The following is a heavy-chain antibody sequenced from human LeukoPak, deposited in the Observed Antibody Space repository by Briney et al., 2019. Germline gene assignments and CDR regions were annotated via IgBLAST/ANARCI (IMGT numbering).Heavy chain of an antibody. Sequence: ASVKVSCKGSGGTFISYGISWVGQARGQGVEWMGRIIPIVGITNYAQKFQGRVTITADNSTRTAYMELSSLTSEDTAVYYCARGLHFTMVRGGTTNYYYGMDAWGQGTSVTVSS. CDR3: ARGLHFTMVRGGTTNYYYGMDA. V-gene: IGHV1-69*04. D-gene: IGHD3-10*01. CDR1: GGTFISYG. CDR2: IIPIVGIT. J-gene: IGHJ6*02.